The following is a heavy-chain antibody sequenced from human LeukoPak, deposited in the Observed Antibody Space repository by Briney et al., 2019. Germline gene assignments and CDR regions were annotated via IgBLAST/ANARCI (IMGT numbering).Heavy chain of an antibody. CDR3: ARVARFLEWLPPWYYYYMDV. CDR2: INHSGST. Sequence: SETLSLTCAVYGGSFSGYYWSWIRQPPGKGLEWIGEINHSGSTNYNPPLKSRVTISVDTSKNQFSLKLSSVTAADTAVYYCARVARFLEWLPPWYYYYMDVWGKGTTVTVSS. V-gene: IGHV4-34*01. D-gene: IGHD3-3*01. CDR1: GGSFSGYY. J-gene: IGHJ6*03.